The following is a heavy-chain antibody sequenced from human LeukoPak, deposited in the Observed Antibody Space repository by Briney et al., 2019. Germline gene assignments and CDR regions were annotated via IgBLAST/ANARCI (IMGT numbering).Heavy chain of an antibody. J-gene: IGHJ4*02. D-gene: IGHD4-17*01. CDR2: INAGNGNT. Sequence: PGGSLRLSCAASGFTFSSYAMHWVRQAPGQRLEWMGWINAGNGNTKYSQKFQGRVTITRDTSASTAYMELSSLRSEDTAVYYCARFRLPTRYGDYWGPDYWGQGTLVTVSS. V-gene: IGHV1-3*01. CDR3: ARFRLPTRYGDYWGPDY. CDR1: GFTFSSYA.